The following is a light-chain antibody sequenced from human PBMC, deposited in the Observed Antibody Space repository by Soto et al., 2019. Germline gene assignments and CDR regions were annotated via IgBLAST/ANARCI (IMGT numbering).Light chain of an antibody. CDR2: IND. J-gene: IGLJ2*01. V-gene: IGLV1-44*01. CDR3: CSYAGRSTWDVV. Sequence: QSALTQPPSLSGTPGQRVTISCSGSSSNIAGNTVHWYQHLPGTAPKLLIYINDQRPSGVPGRFSASTSGTSASLAISGLQSDDEADYYCCSYAGRSTWDVVFGGGTQLTVL. CDR1: SSNIAGNT.